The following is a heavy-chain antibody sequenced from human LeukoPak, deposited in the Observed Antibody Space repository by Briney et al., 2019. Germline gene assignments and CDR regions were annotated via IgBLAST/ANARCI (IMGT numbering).Heavy chain of an antibody. V-gene: IGHV4-34*01. CDR3: ARVPAEMTSYQFDY. Sequence: SETLSLTCAVYGGSFSGYYWSWIRQPPGKGLEWMGEINHSGSTNYNPSLKSRVTISVDTSKNQFSLKLSSVTAADTAVYYCARVPAEMTSYQFDYWGQGTLVTVSS. CDR1: GGSFSGYY. J-gene: IGHJ4*02. CDR2: INHSGST. D-gene: IGHD3-9*01.